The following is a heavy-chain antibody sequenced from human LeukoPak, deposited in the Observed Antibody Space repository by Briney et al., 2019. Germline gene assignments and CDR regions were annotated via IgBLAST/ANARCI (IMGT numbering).Heavy chain of an antibody. V-gene: IGHV4-4*09. Sequence: SETLSLTCTVSGGSISGYYWSWLRQPPGKGLGWVGYIYSCGSTNYYPSLKRSVPMSVDASKNQFYLTLSSVTAADTAAHYCARRFVEDFWSCFDPWGQGTLVTVSS. CDR2: IYSCGST. CDR1: GGSISGYY. D-gene: IGHD3-3*01. J-gene: IGHJ5*02. CDR3: ARRFVEDFWSCFDP.